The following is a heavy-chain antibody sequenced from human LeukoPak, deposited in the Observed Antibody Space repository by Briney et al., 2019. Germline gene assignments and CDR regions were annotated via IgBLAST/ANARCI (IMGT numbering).Heavy chain of an antibody. CDR2: TSHNEKT. J-gene: IGHJ2*01. Sequence: SETLSLTCPLYGGSFSGHIWGWIRPAPGNGMEWIGETSHNEKTTHSPSLKDRLTTSLDTAKHQFSLQLDSVTAADTSIYDCARFAKCTSTCRGKYWYFDVWGRGSLVTVSS. D-gene: IGHD2-8*01. CDR1: GGSFSGHI. CDR3: ARFAKCTSTCRGKYWYFDV. V-gene: IGHV4-34*01.